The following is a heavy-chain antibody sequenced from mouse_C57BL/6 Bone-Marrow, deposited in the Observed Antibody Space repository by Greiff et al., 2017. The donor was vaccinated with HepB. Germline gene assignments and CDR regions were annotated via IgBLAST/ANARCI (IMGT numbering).Heavy chain of an antibody. Sequence: EVKLLESGGGLVQPKGSLKLSCAASGFTFNTYAMHWVRQAPGKGLECVARIRSKSSNYATYYADSVKDRFTISRDDSQSMLYLQMNNLKTEDTDMYYCVRDSDGNYEGWYFDVWGTGTTVTVSS. CDR1: GFTFNTYA. V-gene: IGHV10-3*01. CDR2: IRSKSSNYAT. D-gene: IGHD2-1*01. CDR3: VRDSDGNYEGWYFDV. J-gene: IGHJ1*03.